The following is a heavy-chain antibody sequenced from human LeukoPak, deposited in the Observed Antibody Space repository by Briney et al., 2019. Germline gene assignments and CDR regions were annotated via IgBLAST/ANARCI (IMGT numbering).Heavy chain of an antibody. CDR1: GYTFTSYG. CDR2: ISAYNGNT. CDR3: ARDLVTVRMVREGNWFDP. V-gene: IGHV1-18*01. Sequence: ASVKVSCKASGYTFTSYGISWVRQAPGQGLEWRGWISAYNGNTNYAQELQGRVTMTTDTSTSTAYMELRSLRSDDTAVYYCARDLVTVRMVREGNWFDPWGQGTLVTVSS. J-gene: IGHJ5*02. D-gene: IGHD3-10*01.